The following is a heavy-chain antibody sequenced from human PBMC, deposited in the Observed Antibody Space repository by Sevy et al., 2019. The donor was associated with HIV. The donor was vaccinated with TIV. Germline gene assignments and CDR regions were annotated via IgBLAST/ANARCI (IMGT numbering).Heavy chain of an antibody. CDR3: ARESIGATGDFDY. CDR2: MYSSGST. D-gene: IGHD1-1*01. Sequence: SETLSLTCTVSGGSLNNYFWSWLRQPPGKGLEWIGYMYSSGSTNYNPSLKSRVTISVDTSKNQFSLKVRSVTAADTAVYYCARESIGATGDFDYWGQGTLVTVPS. CDR1: GGSLNNYF. V-gene: IGHV4-59*01. J-gene: IGHJ4*02.